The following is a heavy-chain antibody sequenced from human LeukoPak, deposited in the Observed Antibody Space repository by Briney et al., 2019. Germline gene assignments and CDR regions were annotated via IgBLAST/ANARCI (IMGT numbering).Heavy chain of an antibody. CDR3: AKDPRRVAVAGRGYLDY. J-gene: IGHJ4*02. V-gene: IGHV3-23*01. CDR2: ISGSGSST. D-gene: IGHD6-19*01. Sequence: TGGSLRLSCAASGVTFSSYAMGWVRQAPGKGLEWVSAISGSGSSTYYADSVKGRFTISGDNSNNTLYLQMDSLRAEDTAVYYCAKDPRRVAVAGRGYLDYGGQGTLVTVSS. CDR1: GVTFSSYA.